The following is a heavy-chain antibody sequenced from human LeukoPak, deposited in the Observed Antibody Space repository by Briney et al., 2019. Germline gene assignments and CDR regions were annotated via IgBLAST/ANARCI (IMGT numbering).Heavy chain of an antibody. V-gene: IGHV3-64*01. CDR1: GFTFSIYA. CDR2: ISSNGGST. Sequence: GGSLRLSCAASGFTFSIYAMNWVPQAPGKGLEYVSAISSNGGSTYYANSVKGRFTISRDNSKNTLYLQMGSLRAEDMAVYYCARRVLYGMDVWGQGTTVTVSS. J-gene: IGHJ6*02. CDR3: ARRVLYGMDV.